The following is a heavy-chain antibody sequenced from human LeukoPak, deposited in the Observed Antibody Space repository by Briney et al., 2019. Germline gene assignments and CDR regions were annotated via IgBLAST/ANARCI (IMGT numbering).Heavy chain of an antibody. V-gene: IGHV1-18*01. J-gene: IGHJ6*02. CDR1: GYTFTSYG. Sequence: ASVKVSCKASGYTFTSYGISWVRQAPGQGLEWIGWISAYNGNTNYAQKLQGRVTMTTDTSTSTAYMELRSLRSDDTAVYYCARDSSSWNGGLDYYGMDVWGQGTTVTVSS. D-gene: IGHD6-13*01. CDR3: ARDSSSWNGGLDYYGMDV. CDR2: ISAYNGNT.